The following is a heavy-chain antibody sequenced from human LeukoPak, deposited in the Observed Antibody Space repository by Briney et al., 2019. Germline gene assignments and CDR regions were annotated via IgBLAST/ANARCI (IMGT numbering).Heavy chain of an antibody. CDR3: ARMVGQLIEYYFDY. V-gene: IGHV4-61*02. Sequence: SQTLSLTCTVSGGSISSGSYYWSWIRQPAGKGLEWIGRIYTSGSTNYNPSLESRVTMSIDTSNNQFSLKLKSVTSADTAVYYCARMVGQLIEYYFDYWGRGTLVTVSS. CDR2: IYTSGST. D-gene: IGHD1/OR15-1a*01. CDR1: GGSISSGSYY. J-gene: IGHJ4*02.